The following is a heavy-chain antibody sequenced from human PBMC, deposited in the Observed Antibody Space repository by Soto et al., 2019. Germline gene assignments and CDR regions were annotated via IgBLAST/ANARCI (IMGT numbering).Heavy chain of an antibody. V-gene: IGHV3-30*18. J-gene: IGHJ6*01. CDR3: AKGFSGSYYYYYGMDV. D-gene: IGHD1-26*01. Sequence: WGYLPISCASSEFTFSSYGMHLVRQAPGRGLEWVAVISYDGSNKYYADSVKGRFTISIDNSKNTLYLQMNSLRAEDTAVYYCAKGFSGSYYYYYGMDVWGQGTTVTVSS. CDR1: EFTFSSYG. CDR2: ISYDGSNK.